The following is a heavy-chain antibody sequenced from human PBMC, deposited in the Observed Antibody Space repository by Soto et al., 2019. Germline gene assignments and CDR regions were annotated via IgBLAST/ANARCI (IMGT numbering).Heavy chain of an antibody. CDR2: IYYSGST. Sequence: QVQLQESGPGLVKPSQTLSLTCTVSGGSISSGGYYWSWIRQHPGKGLEGIGYIYYSGSTYYNPYLKSRVTISVDTSKNQFSLKLSSVTAADTAVYYCARSPQQPRYYYDSSGYYYSLPRGEFDYWGQGTLVTVSS. V-gene: IGHV4-31*03. CDR1: GGSISSGGYY. CDR3: ARSPQQPRYYYDSSGYYYSLPRGEFDY. D-gene: IGHD3-22*01. J-gene: IGHJ4*02.